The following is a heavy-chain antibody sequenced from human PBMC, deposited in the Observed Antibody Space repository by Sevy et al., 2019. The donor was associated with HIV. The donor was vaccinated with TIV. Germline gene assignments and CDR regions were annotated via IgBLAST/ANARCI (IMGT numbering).Heavy chain of an antibody. CDR2: FDPEDGET. CDR3: ATRVGQTHFLIDF. D-gene: IGHD2-15*01. J-gene: IGHJ4*02. Sequence: ASVKVSCKVSGHTLTELSMQWVRQAPGKGLEWMGGFDPEDGETMFAQNFQGRVTMTADTSTDPAYMELSILGSEDTAVYYGATRVGQTHFLIDFWGQGTLVTVSS. CDR1: GHTLTELS. V-gene: IGHV1-24*01.